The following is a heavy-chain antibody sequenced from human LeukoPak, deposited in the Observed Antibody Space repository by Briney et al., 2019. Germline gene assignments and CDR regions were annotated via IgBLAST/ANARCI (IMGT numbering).Heavy chain of an antibody. J-gene: IGHJ4*02. D-gene: IGHD1-1*01. Sequence: GGSLRLSCAASGFTFKKYDMTWVRQAPGKGLEWVSGITGHGDTTYYADSVKGRFTISRDNSRNTVYLQMNSLRAEDTAVYYCAKLQLERSFDYWGQGTLVTVSS. V-gene: IGHV3-23*01. CDR3: AKLQLERSFDY. CDR2: ITGHGDTT. CDR1: GFTFKKYD.